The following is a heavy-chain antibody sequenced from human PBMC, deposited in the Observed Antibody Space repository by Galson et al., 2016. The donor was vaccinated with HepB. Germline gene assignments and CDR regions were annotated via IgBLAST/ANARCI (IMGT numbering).Heavy chain of an antibody. CDR2: ISGLGSNT. CDR3: AKGTTLQVHFGYFDH. Sequence: SLRLSCAASGLTSSDYALGWARKAPGRGLEWVTGISGLGSNTYYADSVKGRVTISRDNSRNTLYLQMNSLRVEDTAVYYWAKGTTLQVHFGYFDHWGQGTLVTVSS. J-gene: IGHJ4*02. CDR1: GLTSSDYA. D-gene: IGHD1/OR15-1a*01. V-gene: IGHV3-23*01.